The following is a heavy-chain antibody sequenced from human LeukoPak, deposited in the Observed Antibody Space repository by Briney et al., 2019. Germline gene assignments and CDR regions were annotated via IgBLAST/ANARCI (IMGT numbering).Heavy chain of an antibody. CDR2: ISWNSGSI. V-gene: IGHV3-9*01. CDR3: AKDRRWELHGAFDI. D-gene: IGHD1-26*01. Sequence: GGSLRLSCAASGFTFDDYAMHWVRQAPGKGLEWVLGISWNSGSIGYADSVKGRFTISRDNAKNSLYLQMNSLRAEDTALYYCAKDRRWELHGAFDIWGQGTMATVSS. CDR1: GFTFDDYA. J-gene: IGHJ3*02.